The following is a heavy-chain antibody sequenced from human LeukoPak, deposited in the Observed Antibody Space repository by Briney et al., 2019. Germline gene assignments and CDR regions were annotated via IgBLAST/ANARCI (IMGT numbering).Heavy chain of an antibody. CDR3: ARYFLDVAYFDY. CDR1: GFTFSSYG. Sequence: GGSLRLSCAASGFTFSSYGMHWVRQAPGKGLEWVAFIRYDGSNKDYADSVTGRVTISRDNSKNTLYLQMNYLRAEDTAAYYCARYFLDVAYFDYWGQGTLVTVSS. J-gene: IGHJ4*02. CDR2: IRYDGSNK. D-gene: IGHD2-2*03. V-gene: IGHV3-30*02.